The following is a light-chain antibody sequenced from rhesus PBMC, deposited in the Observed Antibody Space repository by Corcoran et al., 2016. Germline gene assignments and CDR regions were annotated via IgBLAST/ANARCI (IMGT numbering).Light chain of an antibody. CDR1: QSISSW. Sequence: DIQMTQSPSSLSASVGDTVTITCRASQSISSWLAWSQQKPGKAPKLLIYKASSLQSGVPSRFRGSGSGTDVTLTISSLQSEDFATYYCQQYSSSPYSFGQGTKVEIK. V-gene: IGKV1-22*01. CDR2: KAS. J-gene: IGKJ2*01. CDR3: QQYSSSPYS.